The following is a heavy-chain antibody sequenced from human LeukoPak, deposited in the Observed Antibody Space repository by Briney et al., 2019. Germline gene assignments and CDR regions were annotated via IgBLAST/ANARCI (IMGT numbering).Heavy chain of an antibody. Sequence: SETLSLTCTVSGGSISSSTYYWGWIRQPPGKGLEWIGSIYYSGNTHYNPSLKSRVTISVDTSKNQFSLKLSSVTAADTAVYYCAMRIQLWLPFDYWGQGTLVTVSS. CDR2: IYYSGNT. CDR3: AMRIQLWLPFDY. V-gene: IGHV4-39*01. CDR1: GGSISSSTYY. D-gene: IGHD5-18*01. J-gene: IGHJ4*02.